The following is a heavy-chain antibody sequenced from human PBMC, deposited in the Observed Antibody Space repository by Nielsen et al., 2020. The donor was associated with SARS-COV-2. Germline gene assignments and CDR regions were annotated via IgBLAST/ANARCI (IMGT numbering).Heavy chain of an antibody. CDR2: ISYDGSNK. D-gene: IGHD5-24*01. V-gene: IGHV3-30-3*01. J-gene: IGHJ6*02. Sequence: GESLKISCAASGFTFSSYAMHWVRQAPGKGLEWVAVISYDGSNKYYADSVKGRFTISRDNSKNTLYLQMNSLRAEDAAVYYCAKGVRTKMATYYYGMDVWGQGTTVTVSS. CDR3: AKGVRTKMATYYYGMDV. CDR1: GFTFSSYA.